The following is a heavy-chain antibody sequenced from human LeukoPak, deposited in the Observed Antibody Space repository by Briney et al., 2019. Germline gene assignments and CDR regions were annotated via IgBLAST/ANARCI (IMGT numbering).Heavy chain of an antibody. V-gene: IGHV3-9*01. J-gene: IGHJ3*02. CDR1: GFTFDDYA. CDR2: ISWNSGTI. Sequence: GGSLRLSCAASGFTFDDYAMHWVRQAPGKGLEWVSGISWNSGTIGYADSVKGRFTISRDNAKNSLYLQINSLKPEDTALYYCARAGHYGSGSPTGDAFDIWGQGTMVTVSS. D-gene: IGHD3-10*01. CDR3: ARAGHYGSGSPTGDAFDI.